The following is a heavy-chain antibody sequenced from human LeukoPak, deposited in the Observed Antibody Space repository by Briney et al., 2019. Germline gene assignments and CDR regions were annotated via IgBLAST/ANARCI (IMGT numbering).Heavy chain of an antibody. J-gene: IGHJ6*03. V-gene: IGHV1-69*06. CDR2: IIPIFGTA. D-gene: IGHD3-10*01. Sequence: EASVKVSCKASGGTFSSYAISWVRQAPGQGLEWMGGIIPIFGTANYAQKFQGRVTITADKSTSTAYMELSSLRSEDTAVYYCARGIDYGSNMDVWGKGTTVTVSS. CDR1: GGTFSSYA. CDR3: ARGIDYGSNMDV.